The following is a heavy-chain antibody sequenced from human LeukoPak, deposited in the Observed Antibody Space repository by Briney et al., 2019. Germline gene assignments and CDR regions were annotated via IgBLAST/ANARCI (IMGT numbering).Heavy chain of an antibody. V-gene: IGHV1-69*05. J-gene: IGHJ4*02. CDR3: ARASYDSSGYHDY. CDR2: IIPIFGTA. Sequence: SVKVSCKASGYTFTSYGISWVRQAPGQGLEWMGGIIPIFGTANYAQKFQGRVTITTDESTSTAYMELSSLRSEDTAVYYCARASYDSSGYHDYWGQGTLVTVSS. D-gene: IGHD3-22*01. CDR1: GYTFTSYG.